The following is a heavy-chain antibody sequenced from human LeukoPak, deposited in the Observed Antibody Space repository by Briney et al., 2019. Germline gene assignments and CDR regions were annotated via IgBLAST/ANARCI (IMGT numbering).Heavy chain of an antibody. Sequence: HPGGSLRLSCAASGFSFSSYGMHWVRQAPGKGLEWVAFIRYDGIVKHYADSVKGRFTISRDNSKNTLYLQMNSLRAEDTAVYYCARRAGAYSHPYDYWGQGTLVTVSS. CDR3: ARRAGAYSHPYDY. J-gene: IGHJ4*02. D-gene: IGHD4/OR15-4a*01. CDR1: GFSFSSYG. V-gene: IGHV3-30*02. CDR2: IRYDGIVK.